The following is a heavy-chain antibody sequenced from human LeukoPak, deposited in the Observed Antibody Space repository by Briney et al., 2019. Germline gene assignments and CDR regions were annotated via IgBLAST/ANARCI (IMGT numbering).Heavy chain of an antibody. D-gene: IGHD2-21*01. CDR1: GFVFSDYS. CDR3: VRDLLWAFDS. J-gene: IGHJ4*02. V-gene: IGHV3-48*01. CDR2: ISRTGTDL. Sequence: GGSLRLSCAASGFVFSDYSMNWVRQAPGKGPGWVSYISRTGTDLYYADSVRGRFTMSRDNAKNSLYLQMNSLRAEDTAMYYCVRDLLWAFDSWGQGALVTVSS.